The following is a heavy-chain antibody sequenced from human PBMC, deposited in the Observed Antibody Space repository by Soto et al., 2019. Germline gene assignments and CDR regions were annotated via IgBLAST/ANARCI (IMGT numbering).Heavy chain of an antibody. CDR2: IYYSGST. D-gene: IGHD1-26*01. CDR1: GGSISSSSYY. Sequence: QLQLQESGPGLVKPSETLSLTCTVSGGSISSSSYYWGWIRQPPGKGLEWIGSIYYSGSTYYNPSLKSRVTITVDRSKNQFSLKLSSVTAADTAVYYCARREVGANWYFDLWGRGTLVTVSS. CDR3: ARREVGANWYFDL. J-gene: IGHJ2*01. V-gene: IGHV4-39*01.